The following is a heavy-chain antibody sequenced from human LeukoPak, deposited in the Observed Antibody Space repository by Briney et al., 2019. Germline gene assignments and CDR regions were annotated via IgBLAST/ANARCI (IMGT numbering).Heavy chain of an antibody. D-gene: IGHD2-2*01. CDR2: INPNSGGT. Sequence: ASVKVSCKASGYTFTGYYMHWVRQAPGQGLEWMGWINPNSGGTNYAQKLQGRVTMTRDTSISTAYMELSRLRSDDTAVYYCARDCSSTSCRIDYWGQGTLVTVSS. CDR3: ARDCSSTSCRIDY. V-gene: IGHV1-2*02. CDR1: GYTFTGYY. J-gene: IGHJ4*02.